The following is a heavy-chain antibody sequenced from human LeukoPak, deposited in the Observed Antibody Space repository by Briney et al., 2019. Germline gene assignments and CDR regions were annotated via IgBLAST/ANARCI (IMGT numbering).Heavy chain of an antibody. CDR1: GGTFISYA. CDR2: IIPIFGTA. D-gene: IGHD3-3*01. Sequence: ASVKVSCKDSGGTFISYAISWVRQAPGQGLEWMGGIIPIFGTANYAQKFQGRVTITADESTSTAYMELSSLRSEDTAVYYCARGPRRITIFGVVIGGPNFDYWGQGTLVTVSS. CDR3: ARGPRRITIFGVVIGGPNFDY. J-gene: IGHJ4*02. V-gene: IGHV1-69*13.